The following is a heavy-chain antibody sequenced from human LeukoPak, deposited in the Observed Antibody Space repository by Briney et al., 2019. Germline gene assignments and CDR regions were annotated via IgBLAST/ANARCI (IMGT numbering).Heavy chain of an antibody. V-gene: IGHV3-30*02. Sequence: HAGGSLRLSCAASGFIFSNYGMHWVRQAPGKGLELVAFIRYDGSNKYYADSVKGRFTISRDNSKNTLYLQMNSLRAEDTAVYYCGIPLDYWGQGTLVTVSS. J-gene: IGHJ4*02. CDR3: GIPLDY. CDR2: IRYDGSNK. CDR1: GFIFSNYG.